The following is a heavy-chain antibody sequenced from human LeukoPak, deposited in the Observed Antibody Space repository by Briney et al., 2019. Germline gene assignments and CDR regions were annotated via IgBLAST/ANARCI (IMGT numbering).Heavy chain of an antibody. V-gene: IGHV3-74*01. J-gene: IGHJ4*02. CDR2: INSDGGST. D-gene: IGHD3-10*01. CDR3: ARVTTGGSGSSDY. Sequence: PGGSLRLSCAASGFTFSSYWMHWVRQAPGKGLVWVSRINSDGGSTTYADSVKGRFTISRDNAKNTLYLQMNSLRAEDTAVYYCARVTTGGSGSSDYWGQGTLVTVSS. CDR1: GFTFSSYW.